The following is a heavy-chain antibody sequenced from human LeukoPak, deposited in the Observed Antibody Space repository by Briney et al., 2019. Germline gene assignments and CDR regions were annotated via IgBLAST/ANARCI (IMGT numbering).Heavy chain of an antibody. D-gene: IGHD1-26*01. V-gene: IGHV3-30*04. CDR1: GFTFSSYA. J-gene: IGHJ4*02. CDR2: ISYDGSNK. CDR3: ARAFVGATNFDY. Sequence: GGSLRLSCAASGFTFSSYAMHWVRQAPGKGLEWVAVISYDGSNKYYADSVKGRFTISRDNAKNSLYLQMNSLRAEDTALYYCARAFVGATNFDYWGQGTLVTVSS.